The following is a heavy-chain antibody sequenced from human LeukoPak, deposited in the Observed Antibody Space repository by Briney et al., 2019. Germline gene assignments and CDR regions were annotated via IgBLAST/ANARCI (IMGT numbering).Heavy chain of an antibody. Sequence: GGSLRLSCAASGFTFRSYAMSWVRQAPGKGLEWVSAISGSGGSTYYADSVKGRFTISRDNPKKSLYLQMSALRYEDTAIYYCARDHDWAFDLWGQGTLVTVSS. CDR1: GFTFRSYA. D-gene: IGHD3-9*01. V-gene: IGHV3-23*01. CDR2: ISGSGGST. J-gene: IGHJ4*02. CDR3: ARDHDWAFDL.